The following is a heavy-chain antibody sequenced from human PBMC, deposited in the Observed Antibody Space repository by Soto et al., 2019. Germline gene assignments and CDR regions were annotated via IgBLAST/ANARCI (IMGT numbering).Heavy chain of an antibody. CDR3: ARGDYYDSSGPFSDAFDI. CDR1: GFTFSSYS. J-gene: IGHJ3*02. V-gene: IGHV3-48*01. CDR2: ISSSSTI. Sequence: GGSLRLSCAASGFTFSSYSMNWVRQAPGKGLEWVSYISSSSTIYYADSVKGRFTISRDNAKNSLYLQMNSLRAEDTAVYYCARGDYYDSSGPFSDAFDIWGQGTMVTVSS. D-gene: IGHD3-22*01.